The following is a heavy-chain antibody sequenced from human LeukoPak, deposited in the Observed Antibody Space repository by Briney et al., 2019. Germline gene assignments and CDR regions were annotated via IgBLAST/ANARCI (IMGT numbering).Heavy chain of an antibody. D-gene: IGHD2-2*01. Sequence: GRSLRLSCAASGFTFSSYAMHWVRQAPGKGLEWVAVISYDGSNKYYADSVKGRFTISRDNSKNTPYLQMNSLRAEDTAVYYCASPGVPAADYYGMDVWGQGTTVTVSS. CDR2: ISYDGSNK. CDR3: ASPGVPAADYYGMDV. CDR1: GFTFSSYA. V-gene: IGHV3-30-3*01. J-gene: IGHJ6*02.